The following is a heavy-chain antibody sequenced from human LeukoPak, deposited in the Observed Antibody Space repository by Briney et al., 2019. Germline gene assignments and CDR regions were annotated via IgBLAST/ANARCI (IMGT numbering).Heavy chain of an antibody. CDR2: MNPNSGST. CDR1: GYTFTSYD. CDR3: ARGRSTGYPYYFEY. Sequence: ASVKASCKPSGYTFTSYDINWVRQATGQGHEKMGWMNPNSGSTGYAQKFQGRVTITRNTSISTAYMELSGLRSEDTAVYYCARGRSTGYPYYFEYWGQGTLVTVSS. V-gene: IGHV1-8*03. J-gene: IGHJ4*02. D-gene: IGHD5-12*01.